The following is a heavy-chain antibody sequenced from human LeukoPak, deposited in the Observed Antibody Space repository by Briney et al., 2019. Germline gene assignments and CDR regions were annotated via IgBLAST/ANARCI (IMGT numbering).Heavy chain of an antibody. Sequence: ASVKVSCKASGYTLTELSMHRVRQAPGKGLEWMGGFDPEDGETIYAQKFQGRVTMTEDTSTDTAYMELSSLRSEDTAVYYCATGWGIVVVPAARSFDFWGQGTLVTVSS. CDR2: FDPEDGET. CDR3: ATGWGIVVVPAARSFDF. CDR1: GYTLTELS. V-gene: IGHV1-24*01. D-gene: IGHD2-2*01. J-gene: IGHJ4*02.